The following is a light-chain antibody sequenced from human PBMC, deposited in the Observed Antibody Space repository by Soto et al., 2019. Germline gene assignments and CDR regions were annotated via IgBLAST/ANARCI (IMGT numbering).Light chain of an antibody. Sequence: EIVLTQSPATLSLYPGERATLSCRASQSVSSFLAWYQQKPGQAPRLLIYDASNRATGIPARFSGSGSGTDFTLTISSLEPEDFAVYYCQQRSNWQVTFGPGTKVDIK. V-gene: IGKV3-11*01. CDR3: QQRSNWQVT. J-gene: IGKJ3*01. CDR1: QSVSSF. CDR2: DAS.